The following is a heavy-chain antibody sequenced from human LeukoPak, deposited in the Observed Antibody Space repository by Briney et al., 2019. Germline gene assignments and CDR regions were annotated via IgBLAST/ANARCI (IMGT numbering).Heavy chain of an antibody. D-gene: IGHD3-3*01. V-gene: IGHV3-23*01. CDR3: VKAWSD. J-gene: IGHJ4*02. CDR1: GFTFSSYA. CDR2: VSSNGAKT. Sequence: GGSLRLSCAASGFTFSSYAITWVRQAPGKGLEWVSAVSSNGAKTYYADSVKGRFTISRDNYKNMVFLQMNSLRAEDTAVYYCVKAWSDWGQGTLVTVSS.